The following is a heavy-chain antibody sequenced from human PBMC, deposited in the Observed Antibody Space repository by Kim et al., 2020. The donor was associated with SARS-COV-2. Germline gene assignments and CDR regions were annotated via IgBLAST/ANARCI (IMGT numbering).Heavy chain of an antibody. J-gene: IGHJ4*02. CDR1: GGSFNGYY. Sequence: SETLSLTCAVYGGSFNGYYWSWIRQPPGRGLEWIGEINQSGNTNYNPSLKSRVTISVDTSKNQFSLKLKSVTAADTAVYYCARGRQTVNMIVVVMIGDVFYFDYWGQGTLVTVS. D-gene: IGHD3-22*01. CDR2: INQSGNT. V-gene: IGHV4-34*01. CDR3: ARGRQTVNMIVVVMIGDVFYFDY.